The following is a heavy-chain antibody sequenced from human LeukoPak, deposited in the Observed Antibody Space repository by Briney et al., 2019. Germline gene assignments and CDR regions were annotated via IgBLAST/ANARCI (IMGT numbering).Heavy chain of an antibody. V-gene: IGHV3-23*01. CDR1: GFTFSSYA. CDR3: AKGEEVRGVITPFNDY. D-gene: IGHD3-10*01. Sequence: PGGSLRLSCAASGFTFSSYAMSWVRQAPGKGREWVSAISGSGGSTYYADSVKGRFTISRDNSKNTLYLQMNSLRAEDTAVYYCAKGEEVRGVITPFNDYWGQGTLVTVSS. CDR2: ISGSGGST. J-gene: IGHJ4*02.